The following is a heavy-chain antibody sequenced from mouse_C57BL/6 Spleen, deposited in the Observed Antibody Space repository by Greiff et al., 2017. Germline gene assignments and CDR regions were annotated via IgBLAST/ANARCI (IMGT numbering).Heavy chain of an antibody. V-gene: IGHV1-72*01. D-gene: IGHD1-1*01. CDR1: GYTFTSYW. Sequence: QVQLQQPGAELVKPGASVKLSCKASGYTFTSYWMHWVKQRPGRGLEWIGRIDPNSGGTKYNEKFKSKATLTVDKPSSTAYMQLSSLTSEDSAVYYSARRITTVVATDWYFDVWGTGTTVTVSS. CDR3: ARRITTVVATDWYFDV. J-gene: IGHJ1*03. CDR2: IDPNSGGT.